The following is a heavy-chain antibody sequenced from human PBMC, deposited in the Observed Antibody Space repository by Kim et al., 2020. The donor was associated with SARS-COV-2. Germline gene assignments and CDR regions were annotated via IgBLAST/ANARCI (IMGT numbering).Heavy chain of an antibody. CDR3: AREGYRMESWFDP. CDR1: GFTFSSYS. CDR2: ISSSSSYI. J-gene: IGHJ5*02. V-gene: IGHV3-21*01. Sequence: GGSLRLSCAASGFTFSSYSMNWVRQAPGKGLEWVSSISSSSSYIYYADSVKGRFTISRDNAKNSLYLQMNSLRAEDTAVYYCAREGYRMESWFDPWGQGTLVTVSS. D-gene: IGHD5-18*01.